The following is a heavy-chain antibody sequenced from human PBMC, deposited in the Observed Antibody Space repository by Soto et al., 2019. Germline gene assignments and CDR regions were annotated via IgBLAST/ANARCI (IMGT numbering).Heavy chain of an antibody. CDR2: INWNGGST. D-gene: IGHD3-22*01. CDR3: ASPRDSSGAFDI. CDR1: GFTFDDYG. V-gene: IGHV3-20*04. J-gene: IGHJ3*02. Sequence: PGGSLSLSCAASGFTFDDYGMSWVRQAPGKGLEWVSGINWNGGSTGYADSVKGRFTISRDNAKNSLYLQMNSLRAEDTALYYCASPRDSSGAFDIWGQGTMVTVSS.